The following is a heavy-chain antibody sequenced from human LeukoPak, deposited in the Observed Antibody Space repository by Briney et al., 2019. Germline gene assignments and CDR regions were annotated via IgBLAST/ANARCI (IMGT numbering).Heavy chain of an antibody. CDR1: GFTFSSYA. J-gene: IGHJ4*02. D-gene: IGHD5-18*01. CDR2: ISGSGSGT. Sequence: SGGSLRLSCAASGFTFSSYAMSWVRQAPGKGLEWVSAISGSGSGTYYADSVKGRFTISRDNSKNTLYLQMNSLGAEDTAVYYCAKETIYRNFDYWGQGTLVTVSS. V-gene: IGHV3-23*01. CDR3: AKETIYRNFDY.